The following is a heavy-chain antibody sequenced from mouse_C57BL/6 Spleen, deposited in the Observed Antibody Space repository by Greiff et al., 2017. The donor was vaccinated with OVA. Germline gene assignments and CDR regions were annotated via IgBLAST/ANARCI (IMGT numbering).Heavy chain of an antibody. CDR1: GFTFSDYG. Sequence: DVKLVESGGGLVKPGGSLKLSCAASGFTFSDYGMHWVRQAPEKGLEWVAYISSGSSTIYYADTVKGRFTISRDNAKNTLFLQMTSLRSEDTAMYYCARGGLTGVFAYWGQGTLVTVSA. CDR2: ISSGSSTI. CDR3: ARGGLTGVFAY. J-gene: IGHJ3*01. V-gene: IGHV5-17*01. D-gene: IGHD4-1*01.